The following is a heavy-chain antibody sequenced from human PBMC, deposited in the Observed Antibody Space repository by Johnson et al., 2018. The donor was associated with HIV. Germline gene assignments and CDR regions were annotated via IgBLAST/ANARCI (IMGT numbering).Heavy chain of an antibody. CDR2: ISCRGGST. CDR1: GFIFTYYA. V-gene: IGHV3-23*04. D-gene: IGHD6-13*01. CDR3: AKHSSSWYDDAFDI. Sequence: VQLVESGGGLVQPGGSLRLSCAVSGFIFTYYAMSWVRQAPGKGLEWVSGISCRGGSTYYADSVKGRFTISRDNSKNTLFLQMNSLRAEDTAVYYCAKHSSSWYDDAFDIWGQGTMVTVSS. J-gene: IGHJ3*02.